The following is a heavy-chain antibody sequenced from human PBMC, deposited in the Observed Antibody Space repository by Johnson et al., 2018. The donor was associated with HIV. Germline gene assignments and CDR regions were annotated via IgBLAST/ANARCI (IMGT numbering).Heavy chain of an antibody. J-gene: IGHJ3*02. CDR1: GFTFSDYY. V-gene: IGHV3-11*04. D-gene: IGHD3-16*01. Sequence: VQLVESGGGLVKPGGSLRLSCAASGFTFSDYYMSWIRQAPGKGLEWVSYISSSGSTIYYTDSVKGRFTISRDNSKNTLYLQMNSLGPEDTAVYYCAKPPSMGADAFDIWGQGTMVTVSS. CDR2: ISSSGSTI. CDR3: AKPPSMGADAFDI.